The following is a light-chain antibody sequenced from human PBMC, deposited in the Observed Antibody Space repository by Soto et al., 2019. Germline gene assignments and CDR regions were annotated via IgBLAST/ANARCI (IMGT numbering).Light chain of an antibody. CDR2: AAS. CDR1: QDIDTS. Sequence: ILLTQSPSSLSASLGDRVTITLRASQDIDTSLAWYQQKPGKAPQLLIYAASNFHTGVPSRFSGSGSGTHFTLTISGLQPEDFATYYCQQLNGYPITFGQGTRLEIK. V-gene: IGKV1-9*01. J-gene: IGKJ5*01. CDR3: QQLNGYPIT.